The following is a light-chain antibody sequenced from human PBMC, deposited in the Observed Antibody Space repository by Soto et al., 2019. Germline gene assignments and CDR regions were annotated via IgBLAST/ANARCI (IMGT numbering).Light chain of an antibody. CDR3: QQYNAWPRT. J-gene: IGKJ1*01. CDR1: LSVSRN. V-gene: IGKV3-15*01. CDR2: DAS. Sequence: EIVMAQSPATLSASPGERATLSCRASLSVSRNLAWYQQKPGQAPRLLIFDASTRATGIPARFSGSGSGTEFNLTITSLQSEDFAVYYCQQYNAWPRTFGQGTKVDIK.